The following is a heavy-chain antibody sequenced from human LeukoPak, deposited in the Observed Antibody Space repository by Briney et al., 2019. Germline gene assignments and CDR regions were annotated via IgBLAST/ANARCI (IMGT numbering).Heavy chain of an antibody. J-gene: IGHJ5*02. Sequence: SETLSLTCVVYGGSLSGYDWSWIRQPPGKGLEWIGEINESGSTTYKSSLKGRVTISIDTSRSQFSLKLNSVTAADTAVYYCARGPYLRGHFWFDPWGQGTLLTVSS. CDR2: INESGST. V-gene: IGHV4-34*01. D-gene: IGHD3-3*02. CDR1: GGSLSGYD. CDR3: ARGPYLRGHFWFDP.